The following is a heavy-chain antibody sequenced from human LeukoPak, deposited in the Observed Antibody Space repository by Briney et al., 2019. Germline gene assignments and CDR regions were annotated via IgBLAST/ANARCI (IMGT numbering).Heavy chain of an antibody. Sequence: PGGSLRLSCGACGFTFSSYAMSWVRQAPGKGLEWVSAISGSGGSTYYADSVKGRFTISRDNSKNTLYLQMNSLRAEDTAVYYCAKPAGGRNYGDYLHAFDIWGQGTMVNVSS. CDR1: GFTFSSYA. CDR3: AKPAGGRNYGDYLHAFDI. D-gene: IGHD4-17*01. CDR2: ISGSGGST. V-gene: IGHV3-23*01. J-gene: IGHJ3*02.